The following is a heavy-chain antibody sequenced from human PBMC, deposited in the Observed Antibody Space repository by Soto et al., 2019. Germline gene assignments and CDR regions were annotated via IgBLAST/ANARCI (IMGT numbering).Heavy chain of an antibody. Sequence: QVQLVQSGAEVKKPGASVKVSCKASGYTFTSYGISWVRQAPGQGLEWMGWISAYNGNTNYAQKLQGRVTMTTDTSTSTAYMELRSLRSDDTAVYYCAGVSDYGDYRSPFDDYWGQGTLVTVSS. D-gene: IGHD4-17*01. CDR3: AGVSDYGDYRSPFDDY. V-gene: IGHV1-18*01. J-gene: IGHJ4*02. CDR2: ISAYNGNT. CDR1: GYTFTSYG.